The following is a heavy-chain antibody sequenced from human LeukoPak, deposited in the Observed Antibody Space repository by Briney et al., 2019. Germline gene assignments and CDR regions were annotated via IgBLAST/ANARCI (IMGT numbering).Heavy chain of an antibody. D-gene: IGHD6-19*01. CDR1: GFTFSTYW. CDR3: AREGGSGWQRGLNRLDP. V-gene: IGHV3-7*03. CDR2: IKQDGSEK. Sequence: GGSLRLSCAASGFTFSTYWMSWVRQAPGKGLEWVANIKQDGSEKNYEDSVKGRFTISRDNAKNSLYLQMSSLRVDDTAVYRCAREGGSGWQRGLNRLDPWGQGTLVTVSS. J-gene: IGHJ5*02.